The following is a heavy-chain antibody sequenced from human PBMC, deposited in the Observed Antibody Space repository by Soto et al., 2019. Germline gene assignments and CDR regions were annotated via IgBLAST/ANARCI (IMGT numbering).Heavy chain of an antibody. CDR2: ISPKSGAI. J-gene: IGHJ4*02. Sequence: GASVKVSCKASGYTLIDYYTHWVRQAPGQGLEWMGRISPKSGAINYAQRFQGRVTITADESTNTAYMELSSLRSEDTAIYYCARGGSGYTWFNEFWGQGTLVTVSS. CDR1: GYTLIDYY. D-gene: IGHD3-22*01. V-gene: IGHV1-2*02. CDR3: ARGGSGYTWFNEF.